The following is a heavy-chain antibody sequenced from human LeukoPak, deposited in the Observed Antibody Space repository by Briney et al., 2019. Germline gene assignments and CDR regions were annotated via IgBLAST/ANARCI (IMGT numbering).Heavy chain of an antibody. V-gene: IGHV4-59*06. CDR3: ARSDYDILTGYLNWFDP. CDR2: IYYSGST. CDR1: GGSISSYY. Sequence: SETLSLTCTVSGGSISSYYWSWIRQPPGKGLEWIGYIYYSGSTYYNPSLKSRVTISVDTSKNQFSLKLSSVTAADTAVYYCARSDYDILTGYLNWFDPWGQGTLVTVSS. D-gene: IGHD3-9*01. J-gene: IGHJ5*02.